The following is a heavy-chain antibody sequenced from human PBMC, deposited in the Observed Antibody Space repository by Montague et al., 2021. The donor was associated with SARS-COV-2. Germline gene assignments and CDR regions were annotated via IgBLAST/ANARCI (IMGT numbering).Heavy chain of an antibody. CDR3: ARNKFPAAFDF. CDR1: GFTFSSYE. CDR2: TTSISSTI. V-gene: IGHV3-48*03. D-gene: IGHD2-2*01. J-gene: IGHJ4*02. Sequence: SLRLSCAASGFTFSSYEMNWVRQAPGQGLEWVSYTTSISSTIYYADSVQGRFTISRDNATKSLYLQMNSLRAEDTAVYYCARNKFPAAFDFWGQGTLVTGSS.